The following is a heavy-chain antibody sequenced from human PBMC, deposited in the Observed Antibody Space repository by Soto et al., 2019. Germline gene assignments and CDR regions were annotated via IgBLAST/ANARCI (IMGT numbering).Heavy chain of an antibody. D-gene: IGHD2-15*01. CDR3: ATVPLRYCSGGSCYSSRYFDY. Sequence: ASVKVSCKVSGYTLTELSMHWVRQAPGKGLEWMGGFDPEDGETIYAQKFQGRVTMTEDTSTDTAYMELSSLRSEDTAVYYCATVPLRYCSGGSCYSSRYFDYWGQGTLVTVSS. J-gene: IGHJ4*02. V-gene: IGHV1-24*01. CDR2: FDPEDGET. CDR1: GYTLTELS.